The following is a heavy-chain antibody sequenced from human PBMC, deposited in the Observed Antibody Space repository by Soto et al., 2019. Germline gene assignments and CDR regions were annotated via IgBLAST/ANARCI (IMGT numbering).Heavy chain of an antibody. V-gene: IGHV3-48*02. Sequence: EVQLVESGGGLVQPGGSLRLSCAASGFTISGNAMNWVRQAPGRGLEWVSYISSSSTNIHYADSVRGRFTISRDNAKNSLYLQMNSLRDEDTAVYRCARDLCCGSKWYYYMDVWGKGTTVTVSS. CDR1: GFTISGNA. CDR2: ISSSSTNI. CDR3: ARDLCCGSKWYYYMDV. D-gene: IGHD2-21*01. J-gene: IGHJ6*03.